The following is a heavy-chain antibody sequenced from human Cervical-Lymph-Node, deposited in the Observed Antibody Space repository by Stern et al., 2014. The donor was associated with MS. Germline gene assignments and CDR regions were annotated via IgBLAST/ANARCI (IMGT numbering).Heavy chain of an antibody. D-gene: IGHD4-23*01. CDR2: IYTSGST. V-gene: IGHV4-61*02. Sequence: QVQLQESGPGLVKPSQTLSLTCTVSGGSISSGSYYLSWIRQPAGKGLEWIGRIYTSGSTNYNPSLKSRVTISVDTSKNQFSLKLSSVTAADTAVYYCARDVLGGNSNYFDYWGQGTLVTVSS. J-gene: IGHJ4*02. CDR3: ARDVLGGNSNYFDY. CDR1: GGSISSGSYY.